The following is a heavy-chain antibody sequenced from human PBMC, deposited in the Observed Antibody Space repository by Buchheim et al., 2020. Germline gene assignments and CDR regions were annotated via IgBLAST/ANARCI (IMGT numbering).Heavy chain of an antibody. CDR1: GFTFSNAW. Sequence: EVQLVESGGGLVKPGGSLRLSCAASGFTFSNAWMSWVRQAPGKGLEWVGRIKSKTDGGTTDDAAPVKGRFIISRDDSKNTLYLQMNSLKTEDTAVYYCTTRRRTYYDILTGDRDYWGQGTL. CDR2: IKSKTDGGTT. D-gene: IGHD3-9*01. V-gene: IGHV3-15*01. J-gene: IGHJ4*02. CDR3: TTRRRTYYDILTGDRDY.